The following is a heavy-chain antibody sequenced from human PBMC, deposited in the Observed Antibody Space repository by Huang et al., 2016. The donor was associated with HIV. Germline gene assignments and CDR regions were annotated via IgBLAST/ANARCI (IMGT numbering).Heavy chain of an antibody. J-gene: IGHJ6*03. D-gene: IGHD5-12*01. V-gene: IGHV3-30-3*01. CDR3: ARDLWLRDLYYYYYMDV. Sequence: QVQLVESGGGVVQPGGFLRLSCAASRFTFSNYAMHWVRQAPGKGLEWVAGISYDGSKKYYADSVKGRFTSSRDKSKNTLYLQMNSLRAEDTAVYYCARDLWLRDLYYYYYMDVWGKGTTVTVSS. CDR1: RFTFSNYA. CDR2: ISYDGSKK.